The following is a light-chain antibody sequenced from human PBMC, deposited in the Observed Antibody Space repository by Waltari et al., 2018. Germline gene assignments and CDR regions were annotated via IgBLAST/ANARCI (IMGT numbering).Light chain of an antibody. CDR2: QDN. CDR3: SAWDSSLSAWV. V-gene: IGLV1-51*02. Sequence: QSMLTQPPSVSAAPGQRVTIPCSGSSPNIGRSYVSWYQQVPGTAPKLLIYQDNKRPSGVSDRFSGSKSGTSASLAITGLQTGDEADYYCSAWDSSLSAWVFGGGTRLTVL. CDR1: SPNIGRSY. J-gene: IGLJ2*01.